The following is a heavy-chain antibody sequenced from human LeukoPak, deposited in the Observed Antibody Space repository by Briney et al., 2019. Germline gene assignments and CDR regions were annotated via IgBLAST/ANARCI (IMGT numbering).Heavy chain of an antibody. V-gene: IGHV4-38-2*02. CDR2: IYHSGST. Sequence: PSETLSLTCTVSGYSISSGYYWGWIRQPPGKGLEWIGSIYHSGSTYYNPSLKSRVTITVDTSKNQFSLKLSSVTAADTAVYYCARVGWNGDYPDYWGQGTLVTVSS. CDR1: GYSISSGYY. J-gene: IGHJ4*02. D-gene: IGHD1-1*01. CDR3: ARVGWNGDYPDY.